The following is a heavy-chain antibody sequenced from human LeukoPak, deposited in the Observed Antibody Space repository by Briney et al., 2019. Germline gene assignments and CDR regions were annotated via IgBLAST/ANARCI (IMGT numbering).Heavy chain of an antibody. V-gene: IGHV4-39*07. Sequence: SETLSLTCTVSGGSISSSSYYWGWIRQPPGKGLEWIGSIYYSGSTYYNPSLKSRVTISVDTSKNQFSLKLSSVTAADTAVYYCAKTRHPDDSGWYFFDDWGQGVQVTVSS. CDR3: AKTRHPDDSGWYFFDD. D-gene: IGHD3-22*01. J-gene: IGHJ4*02. CDR1: GGSISSSSYY. CDR2: IYYSGST.